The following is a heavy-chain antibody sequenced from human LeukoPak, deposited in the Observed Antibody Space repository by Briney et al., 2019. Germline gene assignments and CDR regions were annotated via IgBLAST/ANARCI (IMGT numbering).Heavy chain of an antibody. J-gene: IGHJ4*02. V-gene: IGHV4-34*01. Sequence: SETLSLTCAVYGGSFSGYYRSWIRQPPGKGLEWIGEINHSGSTNYNPSLKSRVTISVDTSKNQFSLKLSSVTAADTAVYYCPNLAQNYYDSSGYSFDYWGQGTLVTVSS. CDR1: GGSFSGYY. CDR2: INHSGST. CDR3: PNLAQNYYDSSGYSFDY. D-gene: IGHD3-22*01.